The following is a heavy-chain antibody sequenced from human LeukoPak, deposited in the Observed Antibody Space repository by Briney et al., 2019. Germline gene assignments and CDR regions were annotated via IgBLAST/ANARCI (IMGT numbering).Heavy chain of an antibody. CDR3: VREDIVGTTDFDF. CDR2: INPNNGAT. J-gene: IGHJ4*02. D-gene: IGHD1-26*01. CDR1: GYKFTDYF. V-gene: IGHV1-2*02. Sequence: GASVKVSCKTSGYKFTDYFIHWVRQAPGQGLEWMGWINPNNGATNYAQTFRGRVTLTRDTSITTTYMEVTSLTYDDAAVYYCVREDIVGTTDFDFWGQGTLVTVSS.